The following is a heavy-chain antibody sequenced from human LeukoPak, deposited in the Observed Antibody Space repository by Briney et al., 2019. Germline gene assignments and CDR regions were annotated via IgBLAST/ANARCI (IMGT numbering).Heavy chain of an antibody. Sequence: GGSLRLSCVASGFSFSSYWMSWVRQTPGRGLEWVANIKQEGSARYYVDSVTGRFTISRDNAMNSLYLQMNSLRVEDTAVYYCARDPGIAAAGTVGYFDSWGQGILVTVSS. CDR2: IKQEGSAR. V-gene: IGHV3-7*01. CDR3: ARDPGIAAAGTVGYFDS. J-gene: IGHJ4*02. D-gene: IGHD6-13*01. CDR1: GFSFSSYW.